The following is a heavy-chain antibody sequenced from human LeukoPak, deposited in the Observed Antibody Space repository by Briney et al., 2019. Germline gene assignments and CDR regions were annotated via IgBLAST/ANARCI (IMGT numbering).Heavy chain of an antibody. Sequence: SETLSLTCTVSGGSISSSSYYWGWIRQPPGKGLEWIGSIYYSGSTYYNPSLKSRVTISVDTSKNQFSLKLSSVTAADTAVYYCARATPYNWNYGDWFDPWGQGTLVTVSS. J-gene: IGHJ5*02. CDR3: ARATPYNWNYGDWFDP. V-gene: IGHV4-39*07. CDR1: GGSISSSSYY. D-gene: IGHD1-7*01. CDR2: IYYSGST.